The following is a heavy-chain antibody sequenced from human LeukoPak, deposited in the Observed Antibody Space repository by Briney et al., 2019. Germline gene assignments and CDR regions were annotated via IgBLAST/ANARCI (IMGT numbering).Heavy chain of an antibody. D-gene: IGHD3-22*01. CDR3: ARRYYDSSGPFDY. J-gene: IGHJ4*02. CDR2: INPNSGGT. CDR1: GYTFTGYY. Sequence: ASVTVSCTASGYTFTGYYMHWVRQAPGQGLEWMGWINPNSGGTNYAQKFQGRVTMTRDTSISTAYMELSRLRSDDTAVYYCARRYYDSSGPFDYWGQGTLVTVSS. V-gene: IGHV1-2*02.